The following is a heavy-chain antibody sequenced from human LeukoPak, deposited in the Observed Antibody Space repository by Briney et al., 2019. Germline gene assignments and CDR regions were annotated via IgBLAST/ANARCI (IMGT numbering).Heavy chain of an antibody. Sequence: ASVKVSCKASGYTFTAYYIHWVGQAPGHGLEWMGWINPKTLGTNYAQKFRGRVTLTRDTSITTVYMELSSLRSDDTAVYYCARDSLSDDSSGYYDFWGQGALVTVST. CDR3: ARDSLSDDSSGYYDF. CDR1: GYTFTAYY. CDR2: INPKTLGT. D-gene: IGHD3-22*01. V-gene: IGHV1-2*02. J-gene: IGHJ4*02.